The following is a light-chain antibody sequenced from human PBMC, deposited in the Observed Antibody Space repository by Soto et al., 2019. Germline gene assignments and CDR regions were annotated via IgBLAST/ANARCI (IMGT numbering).Light chain of an antibody. CDR2: GTS. CDR3: QQYVDSPCT. CDR1: QNVGRN. Sequence: EIVMTQSPDTLSVSPGERATLSCRASQNVGRNVAWYQQRPGQAPRLLIHGTSTRAADIPARFSGSVSGTEFTLTINSLQPEDFVVYYCQQYVDSPCTFGQGTKLEV. J-gene: IGKJ2*02. V-gene: IGKV3-15*01.